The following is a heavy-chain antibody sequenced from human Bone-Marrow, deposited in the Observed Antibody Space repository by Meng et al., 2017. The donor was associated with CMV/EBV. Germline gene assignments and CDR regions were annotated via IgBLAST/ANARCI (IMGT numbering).Heavy chain of an antibody. CDR1: GFTFSSSW. CDR3: ARVHCSTTSCYWFDP. D-gene: IGHD2-2*01. CDR2: IKSDGSST. J-gene: IGHJ5*02. V-gene: IGHV3-74*01. Sequence: SGFTFSSSWMQWVRQAPGKGLVWVSRIKSDGSSTNYADSVKSRFTISRDNAKNTLYLQMNSLRAEDTAVYYCARVHCSTTSCYWFDPWGQGTLVTVSS.